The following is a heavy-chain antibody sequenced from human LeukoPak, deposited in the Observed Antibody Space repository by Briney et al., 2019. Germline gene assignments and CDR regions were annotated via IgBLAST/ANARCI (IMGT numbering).Heavy chain of an antibody. CDR3: ARAHGPRVYYFDY. D-gene: IGHD2-8*01. CDR1: GYTFTGYY. J-gene: IGHJ4*02. CDR2: INPNSGGT. Sequence: ASVKVSCKASGYTFTGYYMHWVRQAPGQGLEWMGWINPNSGGTNYAQKFQGRVTMTRDTSISTAYMELSRLRSDGTAVYYCARAHGPRVYYFDYWGQGALVTVSS. V-gene: IGHV1-2*02.